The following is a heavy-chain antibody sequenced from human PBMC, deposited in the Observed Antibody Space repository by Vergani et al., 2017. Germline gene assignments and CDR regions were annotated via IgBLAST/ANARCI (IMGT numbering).Heavy chain of an antibody. CDR3: ARGYYDSSGSPTIIDY. Sequence: EVQLLESGGGLVQPGGSLRLSCEASGFSFPGYAMSWVRQAPGKGLEWVSSVSGSSATPYYADSVKGRFIISRDNAKNSLYLQMNSLRAEDTAVYYCARGYYDSSGSPTIIDYWGQGTLVTVSS. D-gene: IGHD3-22*01. J-gene: IGHJ4*02. V-gene: IGHV3-23*01. CDR2: VSGSSATP. CDR1: GFSFPGYA.